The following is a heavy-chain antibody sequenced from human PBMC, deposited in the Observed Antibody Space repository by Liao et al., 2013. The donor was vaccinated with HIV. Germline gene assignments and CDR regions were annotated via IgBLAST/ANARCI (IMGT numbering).Heavy chain of an antibody. CDR3: ARRWGVNTVILQRADWFDP. CDR2: IYSSGSI. J-gene: IGHJ5*02. D-gene: IGHD3-3*01. V-gene: IGHV4-4*07. Sequence: QVQLQESGPGLVKPSETLSLTCTVSGGSISNSYWSWIRQPAGKGLEWIGHIYSSGSITYNPSLKSPVTMSVDTSKNQFSLRLSSVTAADTAVYYCARRWGVNTVILQRADWFDPWGRGNPSVTVSS. CDR1: GGSISNSY.